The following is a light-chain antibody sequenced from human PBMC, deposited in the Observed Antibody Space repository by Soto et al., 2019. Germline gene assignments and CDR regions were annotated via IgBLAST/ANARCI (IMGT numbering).Light chain of an antibody. CDR1: QDIGIS. Sequence: DIQMTQSPSLLSASVGDSVTIICRASQDIGISLAWVQQKIGEAPRSLIYAASTLQSGVPSKFRGSGSGTDFTLTINTLQPEDFATYYCQQYVNYPYTFGQGSKLEIK. V-gene: IGKV1-16*02. CDR2: AAS. J-gene: IGKJ2*01. CDR3: QQYVNYPYT.